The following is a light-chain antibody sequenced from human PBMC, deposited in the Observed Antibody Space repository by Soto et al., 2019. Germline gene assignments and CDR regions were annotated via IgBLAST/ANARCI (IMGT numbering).Light chain of an antibody. CDR3: QQYNNWPPIT. Sequence: EIVISQSPSTLSVSQGERATLSCRASQSVSSTLAWYQQKPGQAPRLLIYGASTRATGIPARFSGSGSGTEFTLTISSLQSEDFAVYYCQQYNNWPPITFGQGTRLEI. J-gene: IGKJ5*01. CDR1: QSVSST. CDR2: GAS. V-gene: IGKV3-15*01.